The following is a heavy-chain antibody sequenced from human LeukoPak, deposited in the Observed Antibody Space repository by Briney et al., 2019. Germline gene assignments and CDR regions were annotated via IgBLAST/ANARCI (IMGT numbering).Heavy chain of an antibody. V-gene: IGHV3-53*01. J-gene: IGHJ3*02. Sequence: GGSLRLSCAASGFTVSSNYMSWVRQAPGKGPEWVSIIYSGGSTFYADSVKGRFTISRDNSKNTLYLQMNSLRAEDTAVYYCARGGSYLSAFDIWGQGTMVTVSS. CDR1: GFTVSSNY. CDR2: IYSGGST. CDR3: ARGGSYLSAFDI. D-gene: IGHD1-26*01.